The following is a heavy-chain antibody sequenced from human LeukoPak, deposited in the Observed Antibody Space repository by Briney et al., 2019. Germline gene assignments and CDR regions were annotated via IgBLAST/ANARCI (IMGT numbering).Heavy chain of an antibody. V-gene: IGHV1-69*13. CDR1: GGTFSSYA. J-gene: IGHJ4*02. CDR3: ARDLGFLEWLPLDY. D-gene: IGHD3-3*01. Sequence: ASVKVSCKASGGTFSSYAISWARQAPGQGLEWMGEIIPIFGTANYAQKFQGRVTITADESTSTAYMELSSLRSEDTAVYYCARDLGFLEWLPLDYWGQGTLVTVSS. CDR2: IIPIFGTA.